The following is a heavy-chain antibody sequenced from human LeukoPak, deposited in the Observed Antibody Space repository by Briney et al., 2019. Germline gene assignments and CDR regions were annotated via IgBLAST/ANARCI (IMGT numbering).Heavy chain of an antibody. J-gene: IGHJ3*02. CDR3: ASKQWLVGAFDI. D-gene: IGHD6-19*01. CDR2: ISGSGGST. Sequence: GGSLRLSCAASGFTFSSYAMSWVRQAPGKGLEWVSAISGSGGSTYYADSVKGRFTISRDNSKNTLYLQMNSLRAEDTAVYYCASKQWLVGAFDIWGQGTMVTVSS. CDR1: GFTFSSYA. V-gene: IGHV3-23*01.